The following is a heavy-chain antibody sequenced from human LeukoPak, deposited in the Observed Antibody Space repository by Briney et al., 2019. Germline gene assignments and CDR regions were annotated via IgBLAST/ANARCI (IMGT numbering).Heavy chain of an antibody. CDR1: GGSISSSNW. CDR3: ARGMGQWPYPEYFQH. V-gene: IGHV4-4*02. D-gene: IGHD6-19*01. Sequence: PSETLSLTCAVSGGSISSSNWWSWVRQPPGKGLEWIGEIYHSGSTNYNPSLKSRVTISVDKSKNQFSLKLSSVTAADTAVYYCARGMGQWPYPEYFQHWDQGTLVTVSS. J-gene: IGHJ1*01. CDR2: IYHSGST.